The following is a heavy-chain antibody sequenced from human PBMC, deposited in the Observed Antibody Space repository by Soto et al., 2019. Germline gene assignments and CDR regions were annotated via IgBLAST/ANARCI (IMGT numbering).Heavy chain of an antibody. CDR2: INAGNGNT. Sequence: GASVKVSCKASGYTFTSYAMHWVRQAPGQRLEWMGWINAGNGNTKYSQKFQGRVTITRDMSTSTAYMELSSLRSEDTAVYYCAADAPGYSGYDNDAFDIWGQGTMVTVSS. CDR3: AADAPGYSGYDNDAFDI. D-gene: IGHD5-12*01. V-gene: IGHV1-3*01. CDR1: GYTFTSYA. J-gene: IGHJ3*02.